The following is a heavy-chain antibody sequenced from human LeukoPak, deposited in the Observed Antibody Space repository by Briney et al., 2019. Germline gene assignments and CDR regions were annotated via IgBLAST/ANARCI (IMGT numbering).Heavy chain of an antibody. CDR2: IYYTGTI. CDR3: ARRGTTVTPGWYFDL. J-gene: IGHJ2*01. D-gene: IGHD4-17*01. V-gene: IGHV4-39*01. Sequence: SETLSLTCSVSSGSIRSSTYYWGWIRQPPGKGLEYIGTIYYTGTIYYNPSLKSRVTISVDTSKNQLSLKLTSVTAADTAVYFCARRGTTVTPGWYFDLWGRGTLVTVSS. CDR1: SGSIRSSTYY.